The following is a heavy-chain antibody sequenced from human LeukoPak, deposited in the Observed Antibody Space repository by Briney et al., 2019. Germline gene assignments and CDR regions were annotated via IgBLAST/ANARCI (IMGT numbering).Heavy chain of an antibody. CDR2: IYYSGST. CDR3: ARRGFGENFDY. Sequence: SETLSLTCTVSGGSISSHYWSWIRQPPGKGLEWIGYIYYSGSTNYNPSLKSRVTISVDTSKNQFSLKLSSVTAADTAVYYCARRGFGENFDYWGQGTLVTVSS. CDR1: GGSISSHY. D-gene: IGHD3-10*01. J-gene: IGHJ4*02. V-gene: IGHV4-59*11.